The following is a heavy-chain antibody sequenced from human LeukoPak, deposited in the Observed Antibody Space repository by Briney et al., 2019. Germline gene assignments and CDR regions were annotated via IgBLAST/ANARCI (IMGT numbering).Heavy chain of an antibody. J-gene: IGHJ4*02. CDR2: ISYDGSNK. V-gene: IGHV3-30*18. Sequence: GGSLKLSCAASGFTFSSYGMHWVRQAPGKGLEWVAVISYDGSNKYYADSVKGRFTISRDNSKNTLYLQMNSLRAEDTAVYYCAKGTFDYWGQGTLVTVSS. CDR3: AKGTFDY. CDR1: GFTFSSYG.